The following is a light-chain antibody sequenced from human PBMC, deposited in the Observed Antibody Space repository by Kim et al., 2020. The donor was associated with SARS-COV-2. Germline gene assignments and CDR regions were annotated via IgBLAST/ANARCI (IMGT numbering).Light chain of an antibody. CDR3: VQALHTPT. CDR2: FGS. Sequence: GPATISCSSSPSLLHSTAYNYVHWYQQTPEQSPLLLVYFGSNRRSGAPVRFSGSGSVTDFTLKISRVDAEDAGIYYCVQALHTPTFGQGTKLDIK. CDR1: PSLLHSTAYNY. V-gene: IGKV2-28*01. J-gene: IGKJ1*01.